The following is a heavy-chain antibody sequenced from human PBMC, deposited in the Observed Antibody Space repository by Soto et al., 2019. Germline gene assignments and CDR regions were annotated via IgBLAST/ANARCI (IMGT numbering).Heavy chain of an antibody. V-gene: IGHV3-74*01. J-gene: IGHJ4*02. CDR2: INSDGSHT. Sequence: EVQLVESGGGLAQPGGSLRLSCAASGFNFSIYWMHWVRQAPGKGLVWVSRINSDGSHTDYADSVKGRFTISRDNANNTLYLQINSLEAEDTAVFYCARGGAYGDYRSDYWGQGTLVTVSS. CDR3: ARGGAYGDYRSDY. CDR1: GFNFSIYW. D-gene: IGHD4-17*01.